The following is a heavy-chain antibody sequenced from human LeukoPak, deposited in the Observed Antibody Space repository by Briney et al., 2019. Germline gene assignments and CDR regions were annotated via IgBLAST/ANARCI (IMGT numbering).Heavy chain of an antibody. D-gene: IGHD3-10*01. CDR3: ARLIDGVVDY. J-gene: IGHJ4*02. Sequence: SETLCLTCAVYGGSFSGYYWSWIRQPPGKGLEWIGEINHSGSTNYNPSLKSRVTISVDTSKNQFSLKLSSVTAADTAVYYCARLIDGVVDYWGQGTLVTVSS. CDR1: GGSFSGYY. V-gene: IGHV4-34*01. CDR2: INHSGST.